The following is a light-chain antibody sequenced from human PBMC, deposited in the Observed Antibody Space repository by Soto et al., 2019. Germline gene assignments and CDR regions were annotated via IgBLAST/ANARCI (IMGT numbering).Light chain of an antibody. V-gene: IGKV3-20*01. Sequence: EIVLTQSPGTLSLSPGERATLSCRASQSVSSSYLAWYQQKPGQAPRLLIYGASGRATGIPDRFSGSGSGTDFTLTISRLVPEDFAVYYCQQYGSSPPVTFGQVTRLEIK. CDR3: QQYGSSPPVT. CDR1: QSVSSSY. CDR2: GAS. J-gene: IGKJ5*01.